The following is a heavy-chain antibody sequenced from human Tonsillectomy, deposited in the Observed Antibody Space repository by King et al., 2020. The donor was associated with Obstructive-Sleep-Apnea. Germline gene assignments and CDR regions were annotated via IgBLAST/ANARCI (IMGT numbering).Heavy chain of an antibody. V-gene: IGHV4-31*03. CDR2: IFNSGST. J-gene: IGHJ4*02. D-gene: IGHD3-3*01. Sequence: QLQESGPGLVKPSQTLSLTCTVSGGSIRSGGYYWSWIRQHPGKGLEWIGYIFNSGSTYYNPSLKSRVTISVDTSQNQFSLRLNSLTAADTAVYYCAGKSGXDXGYXDYWXXGTLVTXXS. CDR1: GGSIRSGGYY. CDR3: AGKSGXDXGYXDY.